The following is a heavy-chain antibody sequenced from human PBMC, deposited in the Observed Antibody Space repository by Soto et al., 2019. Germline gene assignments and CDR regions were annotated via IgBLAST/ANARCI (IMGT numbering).Heavy chain of an antibody. CDR1: GFTFSSYW. CDR2: INSDGSST. CDR3: TSHSVRYDFDI. D-gene: IGHD3-10*01. J-gene: IGHJ3*02. V-gene: IGHV3-74*01. Sequence: GGSLRLSCAASGFTFSSYWMHWVRQAPGKGLVWVSRINSDGSSTSYADSVKGRFTISRDNAKNTLYLQMNSLRAEDTAVYYCTSHSVRYDFDIWGQGTMVTVSS.